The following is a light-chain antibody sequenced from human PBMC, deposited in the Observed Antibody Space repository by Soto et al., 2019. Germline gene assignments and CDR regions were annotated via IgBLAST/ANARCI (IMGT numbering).Light chain of an antibody. Sequence: DIQMTQSPSSLSASVGDRVTITCRASQIIGTYLNWYQQKPGKAPNLLIYAASNLQSGVPSRFSGSGSGTDFTLTISSLQPEDFATYDCQQSFTTPVTFGQGTNVEIK. V-gene: IGKV1-39*01. CDR1: QIIGTY. J-gene: IGKJ1*01. CDR2: AAS. CDR3: QQSFTTPVT.